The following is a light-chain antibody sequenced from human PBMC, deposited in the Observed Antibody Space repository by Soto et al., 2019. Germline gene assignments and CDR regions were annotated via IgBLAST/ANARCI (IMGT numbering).Light chain of an antibody. J-gene: IGKJ1*01. CDR1: QGISTY. CDR3: QQYYRYPWM. Sequence: DIQMTQSPSSLSASVGDRVTITCRASQGISTYLGWYQQKPGKVPKSLIYSASSLQSGVPSRFSASGSGTEVTLTISDMPPDDFATYYCQQYYRYPWMFGQGTKVEIK. V-gene: IGKV1-16*01. CDR2: SAS.